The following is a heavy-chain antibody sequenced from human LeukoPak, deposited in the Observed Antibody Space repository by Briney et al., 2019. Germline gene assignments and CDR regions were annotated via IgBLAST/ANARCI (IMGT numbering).Heavy chain of an antibody. J-gene: IGHJ6*02. Sequence: GGSLRLSCAASGFTFSDYYMSWIRQAPGKGLEWVSYISSSGSTIYYADSVKGRFTISRDNAKNSLYLQMNSLRAEDTAVYYCAREALPDPTTLETYYYFYHGMDVWGQGTTVTVSS. D-gene: IGHD2-15*01. CDR2: ISSSGSTI. CDR1: GFTFSDYY. CDR3: AREALPDPTTLETYYYFYHGMDV. V-gene: IGHV3-11*01.